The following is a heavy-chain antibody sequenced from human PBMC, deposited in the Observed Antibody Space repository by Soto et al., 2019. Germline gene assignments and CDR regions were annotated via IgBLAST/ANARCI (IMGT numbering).Heavy chain of an antibody. J-gene: IGHJ6*04. Sequence: PSETLSLTCSVYGGSFSDYYWSWIRQPPGKGLEWIGEINHSGSTNYNPSLKSRVTISVHTSKNQFSLKLSSVTAADTAVYYCARARKGSGSAYYYHYGMDVWGKGTTVTVSS. CDR3: ARARKGSGSAYYYHYGMDV. D-gene: IGHD3-3*01. CDR2: INHSGST. V-gene: IGHV4-34*01. CDR1: GGSFSDYY.